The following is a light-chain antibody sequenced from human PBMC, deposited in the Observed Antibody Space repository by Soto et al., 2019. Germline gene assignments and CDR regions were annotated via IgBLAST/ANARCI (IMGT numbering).Light chain of an antibody. CDR3: QRYNDYQYI. V-gene: IGKV1-9*01. J-gene: IGKJ2*01. CDR2: KAT. CDR1: QAITNN. Sequence: DIHLTQSPSSLSASVGDRVTITCRASQAITNNLAWYQQKPGNPPRLLIYKATNLQSGVPSRFSGSGSGTEFSLTISSLQPDDFATYYCQRYNDYQYIFGQGTKLEIK.